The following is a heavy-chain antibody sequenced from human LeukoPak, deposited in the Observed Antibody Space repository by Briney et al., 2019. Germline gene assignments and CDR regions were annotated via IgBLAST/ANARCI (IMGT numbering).Heavy chain of an antibody. CDR2: IYHSGST. D-gene: IGHD2-2*01. CDR3: ARAPGGYCSSTSCSPFDY. V-gene: IGHV4-4*02. CDR1: GGSISSSNW. J-gene: IGHJ4*02. Sequence: PSGTLSLTCAASGGSISSSNWWSWVRQPPGKGLEWIGEIYHSGSTNYNPSLKSRVTISVDKSKNQFSLKLSSVTAADTAVYYCARAPGGYCSSTSCSPFDYWGQGTLVTVSS.